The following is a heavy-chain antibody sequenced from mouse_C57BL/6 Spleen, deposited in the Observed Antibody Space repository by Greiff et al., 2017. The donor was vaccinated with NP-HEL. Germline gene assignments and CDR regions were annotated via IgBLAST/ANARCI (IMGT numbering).Heavy chain of an antibody. D-gene: IGHD2-4*01. CDR3: ARVEGLRRENAMDY. Sequence: QVQLQQSGAELARPGASVKLSCKASGYTFTSYGISWVKQRTGQGLEWIGEIYPRSGNTYYNEKFKGKATLTADKSSSTAYMELRSLTSEDSAVYFCARVEGLRRENAMDYWGQGTSVTVSS. J-gene: IGHJ4*01. CDR1: GYTFTSYG. CDR2: IYPRSGNT. V-gene: IGHV1-81*01.